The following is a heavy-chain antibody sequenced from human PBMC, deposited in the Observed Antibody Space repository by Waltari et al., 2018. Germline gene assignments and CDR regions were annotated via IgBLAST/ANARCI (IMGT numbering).Heavy chain of an antibody. CDR3: AKEMSTGGVWEYYFDY. CDR2: ISGSGGST. CDR1: GFTFSSYA. D-gene: IGHD2-8*02. Sequence: AASGFTFSSYAMSWVRQAPGKGLEWVSAISGSGGSTYYADSVKGRFTISRDNSKNTLYLQMNSLRAEDTAVYYCAKEMSTGGVWEYYFDYWGQGTLVTVSS. J-gene: IGHJ4*02. V-gene: IGHV3-23*01.